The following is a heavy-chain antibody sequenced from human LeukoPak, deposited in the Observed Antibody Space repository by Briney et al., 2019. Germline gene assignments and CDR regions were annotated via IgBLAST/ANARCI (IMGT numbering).Heavy chain of an antibody. CDR1: GFTFSSYA. CDR2: ISGSGGST. D-gene: IGHD5-18*01. V-gene: IGHV3-23*01. J-gene: IGHJ4*02. CDR3: AKAVDTAIFGSSREDY. Sequence: GGSLRLSCAASGFTFSSYAMSWVRQAPGKGLEWVSAISGSGGSTYYADSVKGRFTISRDNSKNTLYLQMNSLRAEDTAVYYCAKAVDTAIFGSSREDYWGQGTLATVSS.